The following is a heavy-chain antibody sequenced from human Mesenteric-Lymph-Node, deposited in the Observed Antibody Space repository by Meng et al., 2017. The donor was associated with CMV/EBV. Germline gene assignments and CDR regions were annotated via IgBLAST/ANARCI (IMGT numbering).Heavy chain of an antibody. D-gene: IGHD3-9*01. V-gene: IGHV3-30*18. CDR1: FSSDG. CDR2: ISYHGKRT. Sequence: FSSDGMHWVRQAPGKGLEWVAVISYHGKRTYYADSVKGRFTISRDNSENTLYLQMNSLRAEDTAIYYCAKDHRYFDWLLSGFGADYWGQGTLVTVSS. CDR3: AKDHRYFDWLLSGFGADY. J-gene: IGHJ4*02.